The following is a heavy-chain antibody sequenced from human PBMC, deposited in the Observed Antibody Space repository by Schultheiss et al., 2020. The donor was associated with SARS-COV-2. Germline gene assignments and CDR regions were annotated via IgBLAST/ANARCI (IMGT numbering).Heavy chain of an antibody. V-gene: IGHV2-70*01. J-gene: IGHJ5*02. CDR1: GFSLSNARMG. CDR2: IDWDDDK. D-gene: IGHD6-13*01. Sequence: SGPTPVKPTETPTLTCTVSGFSLSNARMGVSWIRQPPGKALEWLALIDWDDDKYYSTSLKTRLTISKDTSKNQVVLTMTNMDPVDTATYYCARTSLGSSWGDDWFDPWGQGTLVTVSS. CDR3: ARTSLGSSWGDDWFDP.